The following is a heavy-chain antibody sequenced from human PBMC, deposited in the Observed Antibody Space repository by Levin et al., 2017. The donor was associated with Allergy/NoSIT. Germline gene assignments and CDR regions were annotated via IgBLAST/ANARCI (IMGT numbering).Heavy chain of an antibody. Sequence: KSSETLSLTCTVSGGSISSSSYYWGWIRQPPGKGLEWIGSIYYSGSTYYNPSLKSRVTISVDTSKNQFSLKLSSVTAADTAVYYCARHPQYSSGWKSYYYYMDVWGKGTTVTVSS. V-gene: IGHV4-39*01. D-gene: IGHD6-19*01. CDR2: IYYSGST. J-gene: IGHJ6*03. CDR3: ARHPQYSSGWKSYYYYMDV. CDR1: GGSISSSSYY.